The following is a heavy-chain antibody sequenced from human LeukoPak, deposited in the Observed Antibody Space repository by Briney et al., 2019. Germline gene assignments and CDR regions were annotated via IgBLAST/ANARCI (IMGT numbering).Heavy chain of an antibody. CDR3: ARHGPYYDFWSGSKETNWFDP. CDR1: GYTFTSYD. Sequence: ASVKVSCKASGYTFTSYDINWVRQATGQGLEWMGWMNPNSGNTGHAQKFQGRVTITRNTSISTAYMVLSSLRSEDTAVYYCARHGPYYDFWSGSKETNWFDPWGQGTLVTVSS. CDR2: MNPNSGNT. D-gene: IGHD3-3*01. V-gene: IGHV1-8*03. J-gene: IGHJ5*02.